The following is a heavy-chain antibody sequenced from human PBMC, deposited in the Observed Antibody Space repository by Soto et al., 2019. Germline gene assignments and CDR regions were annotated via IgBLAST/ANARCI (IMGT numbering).Heavy chain of an antibody. CDR1: GFTFSSYA. J-gene: IGHJ4*02. CDR2: ISGSGGST. D-gene: IGHD6-19*01. CDR3: AKDLGYSSGWPFDY. Sequence: GSLRLSCAASGFTFSSYAMSWVRQAPGKGLEWVSAISGSGGSTYYADSVKGRSTISRDNSKNTLYLQMNSLRAEDTAVYYCAKDLGYSSGWPFDYWGQGTLVTVSS. V-gene: IGHV3-23*01.